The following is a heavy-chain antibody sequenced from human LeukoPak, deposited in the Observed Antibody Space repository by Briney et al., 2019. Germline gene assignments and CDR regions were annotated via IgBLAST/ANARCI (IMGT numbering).Heavy chain of an antibody. CDR1: GYTFTSYY. Sequence: GASVKVSCTASGYTFTSYYMQWVRQAPGQGLEWMGIINPSGGSTSYAQKFQGRVTMTRDMSTSTVYMELSSLRSEDTAVYYCARNRGEKIGEWYYYYGMDVWGQGTTVTVSS. V-gene: IGHV1-46*01. CDR3: ARNRGEKIGEWYYYYGMDV. CDR2: INPSGGST. J-gene: IGHJ6*02. D-gene: IGHD3-10*01.